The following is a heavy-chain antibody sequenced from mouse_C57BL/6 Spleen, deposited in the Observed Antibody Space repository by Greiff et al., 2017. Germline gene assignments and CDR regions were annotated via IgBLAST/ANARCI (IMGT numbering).Heavy chain of an antibody. Sequence: EVKLVESGPGLVKPSQSLSLTCSVTGYSITSGYYWNWIRQFPGNKLEWMGYISYDGSNNYNPSLKNRISITRDTSKNQFFLKLNSVTTEDTATYYCARDQAVGYFDVWGTGTTVTVSS. V-gene: IGHV3-6*01. D-gene: IGHD1-3*01. CDR1: GYSITSGYY. CDR2: ISYDGSN. CDR3: ARDQAVGYFDV. J-gene: IGHJ1*03.